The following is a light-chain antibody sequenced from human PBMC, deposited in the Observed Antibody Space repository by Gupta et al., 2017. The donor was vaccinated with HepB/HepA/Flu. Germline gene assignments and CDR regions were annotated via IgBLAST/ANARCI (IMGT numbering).Light chain of an antibody. CDR1: QSVSSSH. Sequence: EIVLTQSPGTLSLSPGERATLSCRASQSVSSSHLAWYQQKPGQAPRLLIYGASSRATGIPDRFSGSGSGTDFTLTISGLEPEDFAVYYCQQYGSSPCTFGQGTKLEIK. CDR3: QQYGSSPCT. J-gene: IGKJ2*02. V-gene: IGKV3-20*01. CDR2: GAS.